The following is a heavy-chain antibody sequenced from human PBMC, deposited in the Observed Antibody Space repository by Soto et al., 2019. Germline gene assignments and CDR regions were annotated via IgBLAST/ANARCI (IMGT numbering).Heavy chain of an antibody. CDR1: GFTFSSYA. V-gene: IGHV3-30-3*01. CDR2: ISYDGSNK. D-gene: IGHD2-15*01. Sequence: QVQLVESGGGVVQPGRSLRLSCAASGFTFSSYAMHWVRQAPGKGLEWVAVISYDGSNKYYADSVKGRFTISRDNSKNTLYLQMNSLRAEDTAVYYCARDSPMGYCSGGSYFYYYGMDVWGQGTTVTVSS. CDR3: ARDSPMGYCSGGSYFYYYGMDV. J-gene: IGHJ6*02.